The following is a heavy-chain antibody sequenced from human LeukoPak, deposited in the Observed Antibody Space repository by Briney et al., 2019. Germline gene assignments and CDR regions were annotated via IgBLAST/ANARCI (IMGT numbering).Heavy chain of an antibody. CDR1: GRSISGSS. V-gene: IGHV4-59*08. CDR2: LDHIGNT. J-gene: IGHJ4*02. D-gene: IGHD3-10*01. Sequence: SETLSLTCTVSGRSISGSSWSWIRQPPTKGLEWIGYLDHIGNTNCNPSFKSRITISGDRSKNQVSLNLNSVTAADTAVYYCAKHSGSGTFPLESWGLGTLVTVSS. CDR3: AKHSGSGTFPLES.